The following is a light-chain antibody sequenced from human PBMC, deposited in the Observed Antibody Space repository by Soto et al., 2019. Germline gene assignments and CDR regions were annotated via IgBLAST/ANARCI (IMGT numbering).Light chain of an antibody. Sequence: IVLTQSPATLSVSPGDTATLSCRANQSVSSNLAWYQQKPGQAPRLLIYGASTRATAIPARFSGSGSGTEFTLNITSLQSEDIAAYYCQQYDTWLVWTFGQGTKVDIK. CDR2: GAS. CDR3: QQYDTWLVWT. CDR1: QSVSSN. J-gene: IGKJ1*01. V-gene: IGKV3-15*01.